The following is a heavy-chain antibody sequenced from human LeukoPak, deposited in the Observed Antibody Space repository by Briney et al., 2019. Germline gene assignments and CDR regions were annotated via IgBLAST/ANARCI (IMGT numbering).Heavy chain of an antibody. CDR2: IGTAGDT. CDR1: GFTFSSYD. D-gene: IGHD1-26*01. Sequence: GGSLRLSCAASGFTFSSYDMHWVRQATGKGLEWVSAIGTAGDTYYPGSVKGRFTISRENAKNSLYLQMNSLRAGDTAVHYCARVNGGSYYPYWYFDLWGRGTLVTVSS. CDR3: ARVNGGSYYPYWYFDL. J-gene: IGHJ2*01. V-gene: IGHV3-13*01.